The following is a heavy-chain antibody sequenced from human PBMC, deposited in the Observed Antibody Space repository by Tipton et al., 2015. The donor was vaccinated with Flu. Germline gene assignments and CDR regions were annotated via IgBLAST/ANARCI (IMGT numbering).Heavy chain of an antibody. D-gene: IGHD3-16*01. CDR3: ARDGGRDSLWL. J-gene: IGHJ4*02. V-gene: IGHV3-21*01. Sequence: SLRLSCAASGFSFSTYSMNWVRQAPGKGLEWVSFISRSSTYIHYADSVKGRFTISRDNANNLLFLQMNSLRGEDTAVYYCARDGGRDSLWLWGQGTPVSVSS. CDR1: GFSFSTYS. CDR2: ISRSSTYI.